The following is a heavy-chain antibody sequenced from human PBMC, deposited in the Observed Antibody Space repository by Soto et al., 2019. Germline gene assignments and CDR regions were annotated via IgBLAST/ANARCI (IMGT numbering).Heavy chain of an antibody. CDR3: ARGAAAGVDYGMDV. CDR1: GGSFSSYY. J-gene: IGHJ6*02. CDR2: IYTSGGT. Sequence: SETLSLTCTVSGGSFSSYYWSWIRQPAGKGLQWIGRIYTSGGTNYNPSLKSRVAMSVDTSKKKFSLKLSSVTAADTAVYYCARGAAAGVDYGMDVWGRGTTVTVSS. V-gene: IGHV4-4*07. D-gene: IGHD6-13*01.